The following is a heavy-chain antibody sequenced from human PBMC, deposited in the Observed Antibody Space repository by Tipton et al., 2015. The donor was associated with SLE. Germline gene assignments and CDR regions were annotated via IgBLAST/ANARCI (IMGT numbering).Heavy chain of an antibody. Sequence: TLSLTCSVSGASISSHYWTWLRQPPGKGLEWIGYSFYSGSTNYNPSLKSRVTISVDTSKNQFSLKLSSVTAADTAVYYCARGGSTSFDGGYYYYMDVWGKGTTVTVSS. CDR2: SFYSGST. CDR1: GASISSHY. J-gene: IGHJ6*03. V-gene: IGHV4-59*11. CDR3: ARGGSTSFDGGYYYYMDV. D-gene: IGHD2-2*01.